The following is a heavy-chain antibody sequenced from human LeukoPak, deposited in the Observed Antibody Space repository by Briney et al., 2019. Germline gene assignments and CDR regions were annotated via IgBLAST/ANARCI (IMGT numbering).Heavy chain of an antibody. D-gene: IGHD2-15*01. CDR1: GYTFTSYG. J-gene: IGHJ3*02. CDR2: ISAYNGNT. CDR3: ARRWKICSGGSCYDAFDI. V-gene: IGHV1-18*01. Sequence: ASVKVSCKASGYTFTSYGISWVRQAPGQGLEWMGWISAYNGNTNYAQKLQGRVTMTTDTSTSTAYMELRSLRSDDTAVYYCARRWKICSGGSCYDAFDIRGQGTMVTVSS.